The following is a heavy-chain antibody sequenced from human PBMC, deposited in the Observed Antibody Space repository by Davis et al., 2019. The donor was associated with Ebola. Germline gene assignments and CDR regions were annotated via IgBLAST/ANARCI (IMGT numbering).Heavy chain of an antibody. J-gene: IGHJ4*02. V-gene: IGHV1-46*01. CDR2: INPSGGST. CDR3: ARDSEEDILTGLLIR. D-gene: IGHD3-9*01. Sequence: ASVKVSCKASGYTFTSYYMHWVRQAPGQGLEWMGIINPSGGSTSYAQKFQGRVTMTRDTSTSTVYMELSSLRSEDTAVYYCARDSEEDILTGLLIRWGQGTLVTVSS. CDR1: GYTFTSYY.